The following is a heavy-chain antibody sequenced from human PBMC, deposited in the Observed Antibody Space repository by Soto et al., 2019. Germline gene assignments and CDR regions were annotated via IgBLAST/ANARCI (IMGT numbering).Heavy chain of an antibody. V-gene: IGHV1-2*04. CDR1: GYTFTGYY. CDR2: INPNSGGT. Sequence: ASVKVSCKASGYTFTGYYMHWVRQAPGQGLEWMGWINPNSGGTNYAQKFQGWVTMTRDTSISTAYMELSRLRSDDTAVYYCVRDRGMGDPDAFDIWGQGTMVTVSS. J-gene: IGHJ3*02. D-gene: IGHD3-16*01. CDR3: VRDRGMGDPDAFDI.